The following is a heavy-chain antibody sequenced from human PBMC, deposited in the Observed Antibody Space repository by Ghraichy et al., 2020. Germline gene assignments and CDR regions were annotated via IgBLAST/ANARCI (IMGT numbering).Heavy chain of an antibody. Sequence: GGSLRLSCAASGFTFSTYVINWVRQTPGKGLEYISAITSDGIRTFYANSVKGRFTISRDNSKNTVYLQMGSLRAEDMAVYYCARVYGSGSYSYYDYWGQGTLVTVSS. V-gene: IGHV3-64*01. D-gene: IGHD3-10*01. CDR1: GFTFSTYV. J-gene: IGHJ4*02. CDR3: ARVYGSGSYSYYDY. CDR2: ITSDGIRT.